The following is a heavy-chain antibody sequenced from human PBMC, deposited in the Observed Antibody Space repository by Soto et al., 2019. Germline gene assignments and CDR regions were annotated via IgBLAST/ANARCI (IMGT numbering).Heavy chain of an antibody. J-gene: IGHJ6*03. Sequence: ASVKASCKASGYTFTSYDINWVRQATGQGLEWMGWMNPNSGNTGYAQKFQGRVTMTRNTSISTAYMELSSLRSEDTAVYYCARGGSGYAIYYYYYYYMDVWGKGTTVTVSS. D-gene: IGHD5-12*01. CDR2: MNPNSGNT. CDR3: ARGGSGYAIYYYYYYYMDV. V-gene: IGHV1-8*01. CDR1: GYTFTSYD.